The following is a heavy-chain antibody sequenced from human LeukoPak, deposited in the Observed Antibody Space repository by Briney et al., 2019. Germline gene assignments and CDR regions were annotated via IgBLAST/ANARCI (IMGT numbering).Heavy chain of an antibody. CDR1: GFTISSYW. Sequence: PGGSLRLSCAASGFTISSYWMNWVRQAPGKGLEWVANVDPDGSGKYYIDSVKGRFTVSRDNAKNSLYLQMTNLRAEDTATYYCLSSGVDNPWGQGTLVTVSS. CDR2: VDPDGSGK. D-gene: IGHD2-8*01. V-gene: IGHV3-7*01. CDR3: LSSGVDNP. J-gene: IGHJ5*02.